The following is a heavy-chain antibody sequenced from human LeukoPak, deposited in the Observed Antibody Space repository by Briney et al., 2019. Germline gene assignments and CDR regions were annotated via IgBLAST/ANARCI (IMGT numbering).Heavy chain of an antibody. J-gene: IGHJ5*02. CDR2: INHSGST. Sequence: SETLSLTCAVYGVSFSGYYWSWIRQPPEKGLEWIGEINHSGSTNYNPSLKSRVTISVDTSKNQFSLKLSSVTAADTAEYYCARFMGYGDYPNNWFDPWGQGTLVTVSS. D-gene: IGHD4-17*01. CDR3: ARFMGYGDYPNNWFDP. V-gene: IGHV4-34*01. CDR1: GVSFSGYY.